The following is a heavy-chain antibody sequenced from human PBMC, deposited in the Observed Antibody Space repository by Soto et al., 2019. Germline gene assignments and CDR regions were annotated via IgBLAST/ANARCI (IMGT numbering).Heavy chain of an antibody. V-gene: IGHV3-23*01. CDR1: GITFTSHA. D-gene: IGHD6-6*01. CDR2: ISKSGDDT. Sequence: GGSLRLSCAASGITFTSHAMNWVRQAPGKGLQWVSGISKSGDDTYYADSVKGRFTVSRDNSKNMLFLQVSSLRVDDTAVYYCVVSSAEATRIFDFWGQGTLVTVSS. CDR3: VVSSAEATRIFDF. J-gene: IGHJ4*02.